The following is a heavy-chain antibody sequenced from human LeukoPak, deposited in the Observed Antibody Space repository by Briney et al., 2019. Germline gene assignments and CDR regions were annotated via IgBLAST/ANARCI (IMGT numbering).Heavy chain of an antibody. D-gene: IGHD6-19*01. Sequence: PGGSLRLSCAASGFTVSSNYMSWVRQAPGKGLEWVSYISSSSSNIYHADSVKGRFTISRDNSKNTLFLQMNSLRAEDTAVYYCARSSGWWSLDYWGQGTLVTVSS. CDR3: ARSSGWWSLDY. V-gene: IGHV3-48*01. J-gene: IGHJ4*02. CDR1: GFTVSSNY. CDR2: ISSSSSNI.